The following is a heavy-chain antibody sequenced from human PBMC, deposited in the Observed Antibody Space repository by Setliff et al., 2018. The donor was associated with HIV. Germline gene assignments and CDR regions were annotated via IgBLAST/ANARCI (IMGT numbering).Heavy chain of an antibody. CDR1: GGSTSNEY. V-gene: IGHV4-59*08. Sequence: PSETLSLTCTVSGGSTSNEYWSWIRQPPGKGLEWIGHVASSGNIDYNPSLKSRVTISADTSKNQFSLKLTSVTTADTATYYCSRGPPFDRWGRGTLVTVSS. J-gene: IGHJ2*01. CDR3: SRGPPFDR. CDR2: VASSGNI.